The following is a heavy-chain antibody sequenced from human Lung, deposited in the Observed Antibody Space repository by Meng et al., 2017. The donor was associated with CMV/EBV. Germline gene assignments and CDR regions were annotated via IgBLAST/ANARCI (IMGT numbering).Heavy chain of an antibody. CDR3: AKEIDPAVAANKGYCDY. CDR1: GFSFSTSW. D-gene: IGHD6-19*01. J-gene: IGHJ4*02. V-gene: IGHV3-7*01. CDR2: RYQDVNEK. Sequence: GGSMRLSSAAYGFSFSTSWMSWVRRAPGKGLEWVANRYQDVNEKNYVESVRGRFTISRANAKNSLYLQMNSLRAEDTAVYFCAKEIDPAVAANKGYCDYWGQGAXVTVSS.